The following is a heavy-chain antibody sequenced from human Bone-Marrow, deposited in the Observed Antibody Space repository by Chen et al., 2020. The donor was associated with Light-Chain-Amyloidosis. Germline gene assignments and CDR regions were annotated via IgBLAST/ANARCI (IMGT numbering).Heavy chain of an antibody. CDR2: ARGGDGPT. D-gene: IGHD2-2*01. V-gene: IGHV3-23*04. Sequence: EQLVESGGGLVQPGGSLRLSWVGSGSPVGNDAMTWVRQAPGKGLEWVSVARGGDGPTYYADSVRGRFTIYRDNSKNTLYLQMNSLRAEDTAVYYCAKDRCTSISCSDFDYWGQGTLVTVSS. J-gene: IGHJ4*02. CDR1: GSPVGNDA. CDR3: AKDRCTSISCSDFDY.